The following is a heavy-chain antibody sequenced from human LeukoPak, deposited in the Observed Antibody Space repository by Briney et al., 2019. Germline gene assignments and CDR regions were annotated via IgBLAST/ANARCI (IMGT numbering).Heavy chain of an antibody. D-gene: IGHD6-13*01. Sequence: SETLSLTCTVSGGSVSSGSYYWSWIRQPPGKGLEWIGYIYYSGSTNYNPFLKSRVTISVDTSKNQFSLKLSSVTAADTAVYYCARVSSVAAAGTPYYYGMDVWGQGTTVTVSS. CDR1: GGSVSSGSYY. J-gene: IGHJ6*02. V-gene: IGHV4-61*01. CDR3: ARVSSVAAAGTPYYYGMDV. CDR2: IYYSGST.